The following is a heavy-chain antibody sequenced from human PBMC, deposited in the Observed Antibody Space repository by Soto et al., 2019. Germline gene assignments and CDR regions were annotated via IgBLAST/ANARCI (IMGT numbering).Heavy chain of an antibody. Sequence: QVQLQESGPGLVKPSQTLSLTCTVSGGSISSGGYYWSWIRQHPGKRLEWIGYIYYSGSTYYNPSLKSRVTISVDTSKNQFSLKLSSVTAADTAVYYCARDQQTYGSGSDNWFDPWGQGTLVTVSS. V-gene: IGHV4-31*03. D-gene: IGHD3-10*01. CDR1: GGSISSGGYY. CDR2: IYYSGST. J-gene: IGHJ5*02. CDR3: ARDQQTYGSGSDNWFDP.